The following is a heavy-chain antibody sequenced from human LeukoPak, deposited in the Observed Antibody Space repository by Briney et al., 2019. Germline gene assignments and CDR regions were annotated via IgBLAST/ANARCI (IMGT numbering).Heavy chain of an antibody. D-gene: IGHD1-26*01. V-gene: IGHV3-48*03. J-gene: IGHJ4*02. CDR3: VRLSGSYFDY. Sequence: QPGGSLRLSCAASGFTFSSYEVNWVRQAPGKGLEWLSYISSGSKTINYADSAKGRFTLSRDNTRNSLYLQMNSLRAEDTAVYYCVRLSGSYFDYWGQGTLVTVSS. CDR1: GFTFSSYE. CDR2: ISSGSKTI.